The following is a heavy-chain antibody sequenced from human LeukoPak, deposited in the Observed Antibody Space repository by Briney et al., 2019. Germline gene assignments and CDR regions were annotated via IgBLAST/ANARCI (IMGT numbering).Heavy chain of an antibody. J-gene: IGHJ4*02. CDR3: ASGRYGDYRFDY. D-gene: IGHD4-17*01. CDR1: GFTFSDYY. V-gene: IGHV3-11*01. CDR2: ISGGGSTI. Sequence: PGGSLRLSCAASGFTFSDYYMSWIRQAPGKGLEWVSYISGGGSTIYYADSAKGRFTISRDNAKNSLYLQMNSLRAEDTAVYYCASGRYGDYRFDYWGQGTLVTVSS.